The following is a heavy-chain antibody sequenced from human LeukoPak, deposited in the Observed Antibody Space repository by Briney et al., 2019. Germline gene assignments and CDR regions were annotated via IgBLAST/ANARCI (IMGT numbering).Heavy chain of an antibody. J-gene: IGHJ4*02. Sequence: ASVKVSCKASGYTFSSYGISWVRQAPGQGLEWMGWISAYSGNTNYAQKLQGRVTITRNTSISTAYMELSSLRSEDTAVYYCARGPAWGYSSPYYFDYWGQGTLVTVSS. D-gene: IGHD5-18*01. CDR2: ISAYSGNT. CDR1: GYTFSSYG. CDR3: ARGPAWGYSSPYYFDY. V-gene: IGHV1-18*01.